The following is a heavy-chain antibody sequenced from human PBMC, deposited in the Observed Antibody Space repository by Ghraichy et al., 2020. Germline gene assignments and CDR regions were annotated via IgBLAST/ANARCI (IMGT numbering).Heavy chain of an antibody. CDR3: ARNGGGRVGATTELDY. Sequence: SETLSLTCAVYGGSFSGYYWSWIRQPPGKGLEWIGEINHSGSTNYNPSLKSRVIISIDTSKNQFSLKLSSVTAADTAVYYCARNGGGRVGATTELDYWSQGTLVTVSS. CDR1: GGSFSGYY. V-gene: IGHV4-34*01. D-gene: IGHD1-26*01. CDR2: INHSGST. J-gene: IGHJ4*02.